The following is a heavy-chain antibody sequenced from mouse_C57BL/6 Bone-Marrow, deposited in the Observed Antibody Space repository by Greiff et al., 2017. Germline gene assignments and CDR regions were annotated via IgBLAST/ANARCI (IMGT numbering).Heavy chain of an antibody. J-gene: IGHJ3*01. CDR1: GYSITSGYD. CDR2: ISYSGST. Sequence: EVKLQESGPGMVKPSQSLSLTCTVTGYSITSGYDWHWIRHFPGNKLEWMGYISYSGSTNYNPSLKSRIPITHDTSKNHFFLKLNSVTTEDTATYYCARDDGCYAWFAYWGQGTLVTVSA. D-gene: IGHD2-3*01. CDR3: ARDDGCYAWFAY. V-gene: IGHV3-1*01.